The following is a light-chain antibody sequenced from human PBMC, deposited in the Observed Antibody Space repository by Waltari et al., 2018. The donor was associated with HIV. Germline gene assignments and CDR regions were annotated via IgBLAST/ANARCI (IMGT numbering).Light chain of an antibody. CDR1: NIGSRR. CDR2: DDR. J-gene: IGLJ2*01. CDR3: QVWESSTDDHQVV. V-gene: IGLV3-21*02. Sequence: SYVLTQPPSVSVAPGQTARMTCGGNNIGSRRLHWYSQTPGQAPVLVVYDDRDRPSGIPERFSGSNFGNTATLTITRVEAGDEADYYCQVWESSTDDHQVVFGGGTKLTVL.